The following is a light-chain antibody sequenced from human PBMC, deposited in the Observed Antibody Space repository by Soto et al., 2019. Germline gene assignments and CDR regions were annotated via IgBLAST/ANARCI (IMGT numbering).Light chain of an antibody. V-gene: IGLV1-51*02. Sequence: QSVLTQPPSVSAAPGQKVTISCSGSSSNLGNKYVSWYQQLPGTAPKLLIYEDNKRPSGIPDRFSGSKSGTSATLGITGLQTGDEADYYCGSWDTSLHTGVFGGGTQLPS. CDR3: GSWDTSLHTGV. CDR1: SSNLGNKY. J-gene: IGLJ3*02. CDR2: EDN.